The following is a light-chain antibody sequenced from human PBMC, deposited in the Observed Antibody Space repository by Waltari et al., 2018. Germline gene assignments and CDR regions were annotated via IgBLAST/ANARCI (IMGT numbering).Light chain of an antibody. CDR1: SNDVGSYHL. Sequence: QSALTQPASVSGSPGQSITISCTGSSNDVGSYHLVSWSKQHPGEAPTLILYEFSKRPSGVSDRFSGSKSGNTASLTISGLRAEDEADYYCCSYGGASARLFGGGTKLTVL. CDR3: CSYGGASARL. CDR2: EFS. J-gene: IGLJ2*01. V-gene: IGLV2-23*02.